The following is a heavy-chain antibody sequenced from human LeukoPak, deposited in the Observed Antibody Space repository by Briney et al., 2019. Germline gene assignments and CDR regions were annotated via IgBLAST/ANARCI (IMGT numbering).Heavy chain of an antibody. D-gene: IGHD6-19*01. CDR2: ISYDGSKK. V-gene: IGHV3-30*18. CDR1: GFTFSSYG. J-gene: IGHJ4*02. CDR3: AKDRGYSSLLWYFDY. Sequence: GGSLRLSCAASGFTFSSYGMHWVRQAPGKGLEWVAVISYDGSKKYYADSVKGRFTISGDNSKNTLYLQMNSLRAEDTAVYYCAKDRGYSSLLWYFDYWGQGTLVTVSS.